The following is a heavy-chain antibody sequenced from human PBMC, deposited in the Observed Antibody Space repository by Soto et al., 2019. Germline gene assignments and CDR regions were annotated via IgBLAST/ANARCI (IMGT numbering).Heavy chain of an antibody. CDR3: AALPHYGDPNAGF. V-gene: IGHV4-39*02. CDR2: IYYIGSP. Sequence: SETRSLTCTFSGDSISSSKYYWGWIRQPPGKGLEWIGRIYYIGSPYYNSSLNSLVTISVDPSKNHFSLKLTSMTAADTAVYYCAALPHYGDPNAGFWGNGILVTVSS. J-gene: IGHJ4*01. CDR1: GDSISSSKYY. D-gene: IGHD4-17*01.